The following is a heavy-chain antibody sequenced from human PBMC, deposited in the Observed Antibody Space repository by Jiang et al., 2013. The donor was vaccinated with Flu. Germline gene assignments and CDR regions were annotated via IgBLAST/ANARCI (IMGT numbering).Heavy chain of an antibody. J-gene: IGHJ4*02. Sequence: VQLVESGGNLVQPGGSLRLSCAASGFIFSRYTTNWVRQAPGKGLEWVAYINSGGDTMYYAESVKGRFIISRDDAKNSLFMQLNGLREEDTAVYYCAFSYSSRAFDYWGQGPWSPSPQ. D-gene: IGHD5-12*01. CDR1: GFIFSRYT. CDR2: INSGGDTM. CDR3: AFSYSSRAFDY. V-gene: IGHV3-48*02.